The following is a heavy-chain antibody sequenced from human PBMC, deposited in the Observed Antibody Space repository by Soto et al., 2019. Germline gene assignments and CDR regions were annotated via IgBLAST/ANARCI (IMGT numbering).Heavy chain of an antibody. Sequence: GASVKVSCKASGGTFSSHTFNWVRQAPGQGLEWMGGIIPIFGTPNYAQKFQGRVTITADKSTNTVYLELSSLRSEDTAIYYCARDLEFRDGNISHLDYWGQGTLVTVS. D-gene: IGHD3-3*02. CDR3: ARDLEFRDGNISHLDY. V-gene: IGHV1-69*06. J-gene: IGHJ4*02. CDR1: GGTFSSHT. CDR2: IIPIFGTP.